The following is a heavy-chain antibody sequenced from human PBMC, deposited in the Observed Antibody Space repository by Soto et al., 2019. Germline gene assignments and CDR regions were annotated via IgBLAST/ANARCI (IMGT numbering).Heavy chain of an antibody. V-gene: IGHV4-39*01. CDR3: VRNATDHTAYYYSAMDV. CDR2: IYSSGGS. Sequence: PSETLALTCNVSDDSITTSGYSWDWIRQPPGKGLEWIGSIYSSGGSYYNPSLSSRVTISLDTAKNQIYLKVNSVTAADTAVHYCVRNATDHTAYYYSAMDVWGQGTTVTVSS. D-gene: IGHD2-21*02. J-gene: IGHJ6*02. CDR1: DDSITTSGYS.